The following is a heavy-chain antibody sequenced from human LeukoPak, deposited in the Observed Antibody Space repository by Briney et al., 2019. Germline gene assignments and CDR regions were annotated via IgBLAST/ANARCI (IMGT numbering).Heavy chain of an antibody. CDR2: IYYSGTT. V-gene: IGHV4-59*12. J-gene: IGHJ3*02. CDR3: ARSCRILDIVATIRARLGGNGFDI. Sequence: SETLSLTCTVSGGSISSYYWSWIRQPPGKGLEWIGYIYYSGTTNYNPSLKSRVTISVDTSKNQFSLKLSSVTAADKAVYYCARSCRILDIVATIRARLGGNGFDIWGQGTMVTVSS. CDR1: GGSISSYY. D-gene: IGHD5-12*01.